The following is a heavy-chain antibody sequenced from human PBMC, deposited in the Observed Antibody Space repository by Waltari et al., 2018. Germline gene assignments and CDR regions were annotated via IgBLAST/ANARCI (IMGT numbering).Heavy chain of an antibody. D-gene: IGHD3-22*01. J-gene: IGHJ4*02. Sequence: QVQLQESGPGLVKPSETLSLTCALSGYSISGAYAWGWIRPAPGKGLEWIGSIYHSGSTYDNPSLKSRVTISVDTSKNQFSLKLSSVTAADTAVYYCSLTYPYYDSSGYPHWGPGTLVTVSS. CDR1: GYSISGAYA. CDR2: IYHSGST. V-gene: IGHV4-38-2*01. CDR3: SLTYPYYDSSGYPH.